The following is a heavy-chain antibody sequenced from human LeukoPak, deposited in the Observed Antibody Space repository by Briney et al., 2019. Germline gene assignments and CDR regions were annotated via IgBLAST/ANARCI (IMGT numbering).Heavy chain of an antibody. CDR2: INSDGSST. CDR1: GFTLSSYW. CDR3: ARGKRGYSYGFDY. D-gene: IGHD5-18*01. V-gene: IGHV3-74*01. Sequence: PGGSLRLSCAASGFTLSSYWMHWVRQAPGKGLVWVSRINSDGSSTSYADSVKGRFTISRDNAKNTLYLRMNSLRAEDTAVYYCARGKRGYSYGFDYWGQGTLVTVSS. J-gene: IGHJ4*02.